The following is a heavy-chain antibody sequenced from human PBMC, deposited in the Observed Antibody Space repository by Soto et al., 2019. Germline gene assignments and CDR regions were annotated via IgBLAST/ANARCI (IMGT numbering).Heavy chain of an antibody. Sequence: HLAQSGPEVKRPGASVKISCKASGFIFTDWFMHWVRQAPGQGPEWMGIINTSGGNSIYPQKFQDRVTMTRDTSTSTLHVELSSLTSADTAVYYCAKEGAIPGEVDAWGQGTLVTVSS. D-gene: IGHD2-21*01. V-gene: IGHV1-46*01. CDR2: INTSGGNS. CDR1: GFIFTDWF. CDR3: AKEGAIPGEVDA. J-gene: IGHJ1*01.